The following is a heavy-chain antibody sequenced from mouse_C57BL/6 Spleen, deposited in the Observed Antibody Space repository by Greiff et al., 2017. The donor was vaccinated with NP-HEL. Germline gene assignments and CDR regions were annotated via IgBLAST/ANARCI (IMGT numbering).Heavy chain of an antibody. CDR1: GYTFTSYW. V-gene: IGHV1-53*01. J-gene: IGHJ3*01. CDR3: AREEVYYGSRFSWFAY. CDR2: INPSNGGT. Sequence: QVQLQQPGTELVKPGASVKLSCKASGYTFTSYWMHWVKQRPGQGLEWIGNINPSNGGTNYNEKFKSKATLTVDKSSSTAYMQLSSLTSEDSAVYDCAREEVYYGSRFSWFAYWGQGTLVTVSA. D-gene: IGHD1-1*01.